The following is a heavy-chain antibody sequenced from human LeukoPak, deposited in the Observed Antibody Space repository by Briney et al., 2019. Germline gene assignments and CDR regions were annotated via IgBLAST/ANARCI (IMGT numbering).Heavy chain of an antibody. CDR1: GYTFTGYY. CDR2: INPNSGGT. J-gene: IGHJ4*02. V-gene: IGHV1-2*02. Sequence: ASVKVSCKASGYTFTGYYMHWVRQAPGQGLEWMGWINPNSGGTSYAQKFQGRVTMTRDTSISTAYMELSRLRSDDTAVYYCARDLTVATFDYWGQGTLVTVSS. CDR3: ARDLTVATFDY. D-gene: IGHD5-12*01.